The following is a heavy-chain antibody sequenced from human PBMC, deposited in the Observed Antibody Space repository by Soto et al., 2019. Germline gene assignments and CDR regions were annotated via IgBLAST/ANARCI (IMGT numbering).Heavy chain of an antibody. V-gene: IGHV3-30*18. CDR1: GFTFSSYG. D-gene: IGHD1-26*01. J-gene: IGHJ4*02. Sequence: GGSLRLSCAASGFTFSSYGMHWVRQAPGKGLEWVAVISFDGSNKYYADSVKGRFTISRDNSKNTLYLQMNSLRAEDTAVYYCAKDHSLLGATLRDYFDYWGQGTLVTVSS. CDR3: AKDHSLLGATLRDYFDY. CDR2: ISFDGSNK.